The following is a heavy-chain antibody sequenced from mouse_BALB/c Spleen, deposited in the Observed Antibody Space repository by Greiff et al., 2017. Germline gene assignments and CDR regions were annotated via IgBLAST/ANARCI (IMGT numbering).Heavy chain of an antibody. D-gene: IGHD2-3*01. CDR1: GYTFTSYW. CDR2: IYPGNSDT. J-gene: IGHJ2*01. Sequence: VQLQQSGTVLARPGASVKMSCKASGYTFTSYWMHWVKQRPGQGLEWIGAIYPGNSDTSYNQKFKGKAKLTAVTSTSTAYMELSSLTNEDSAVYYCTRYADVYYVYFDYWGQGTTLTVSS. V-gene: IGHV1-5*01. CDR3: TRYADVYYVYFDY.